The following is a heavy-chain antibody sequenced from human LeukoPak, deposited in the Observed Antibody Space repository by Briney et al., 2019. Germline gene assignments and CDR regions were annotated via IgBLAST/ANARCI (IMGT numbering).Heavy chain of an antibody. J-gene: IGHJ4*02. V-gene: IGHV3-21*01. CDR2: ISSSSSYI. CDR3: ARARPGGSYYRFSFDY. D-gene: IGHD1-26*01. Sequence: GGSLRLSCAASGFTFNSYSMNWVRQAPGKGLEWVSSISSSSSYIYYADSVKGRFTISRDNAKNSLYLQMNSLRAEDTAVYYCARARPGGSYYRFSFDYWGQGTLVTVSS. CDR1: GFTFNSYS.